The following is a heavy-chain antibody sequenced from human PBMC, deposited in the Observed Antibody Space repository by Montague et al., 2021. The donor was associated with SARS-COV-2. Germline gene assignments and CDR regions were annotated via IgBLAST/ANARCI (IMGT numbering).Heavy chain of an antibody. CDR3: ARAYCGGDCYFYWYFDL. Sequence: CAISGDSVSSNIATWNWIRQSPSRGLEWLGRTYCRSKWYNDYAVSVKSRVIINPDTSNNRISLQLNSVTPEDTAVYYCARAYCGGDCYFYWYFDLWGRGTLVTDAS. D-gene: IGHD2-21*02. CDR1: GDSVSSNIAT. V-gene: IGHV6-1*01. J-gene: IGHJ2*01. CDR2: TYCRSKWYN.